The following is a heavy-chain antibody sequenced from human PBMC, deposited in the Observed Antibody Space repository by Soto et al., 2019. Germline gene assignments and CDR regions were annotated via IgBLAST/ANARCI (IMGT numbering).Heavy chain of an antibody. Sequence: ASVKVSCKASGYTFTSYAMHWVRQAPGQRLEWMGWINAGNGNTKYSQKFQGRVTITRDTSASTAYMELSILRSEDTAVYYCATGYQLLGEGWFDPWGQGTLVTVSS. V-gene: IGHV1-3*01. CDR3: ATGYQLLGEGWFDP. CDR1: GYTFTSYA. D-gene: IGHD2-2*01. CDR2: INAGNGNT. J-gene: IGHJ5*02.